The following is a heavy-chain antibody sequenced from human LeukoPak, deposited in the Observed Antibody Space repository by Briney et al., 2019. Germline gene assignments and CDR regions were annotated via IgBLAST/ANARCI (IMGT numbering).Heavy chain of an antibody. Sequence: ETLSLTCTVSGGSIASYYWSWIRQFPGKGLEWVANIKQDGSEKYYVDSVKGRFTISRDNAKNSLYLQMNSLRAEDTAVYYCARFYYGSGSYLYYYYYMDVWGKGTTVTISS. D-gene: IGHD3-10*01. CDR1: GGSIASYY. CDR3: ARFYYGSGSYLYYYYYMDV. J-gene: IGHJ6*03. CDR2: IKQDGSEK. V-gene: IGHV3-7*01.